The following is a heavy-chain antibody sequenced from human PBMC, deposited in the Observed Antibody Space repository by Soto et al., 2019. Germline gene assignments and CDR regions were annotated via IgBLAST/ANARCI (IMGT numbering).Heavy chain of an antibody. V-gene: IGHV4-59*01. CDR3: ARVGEPFGVVIINNYYGMDV. Sequence: PSETLSLTCTVSGGSISSYYWSWIRQPPGKGLEWIGYIYYSGSTNYNPSLKSRVTISADTSKNQFSLKLSSVTAADTAVYYCARVGEPFGVVIINNYYGMDVWGQGTTVTVSS. J-gene: IGHJ6*02. D-gene: IGHD3-3*01. CDR2: IYYSGST. CDR1: GGSISSYY.